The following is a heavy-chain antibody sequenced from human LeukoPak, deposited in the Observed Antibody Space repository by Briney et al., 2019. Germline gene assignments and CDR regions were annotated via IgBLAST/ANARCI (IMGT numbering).Heavy chain of an antibody. CDR2: ISGGGGSI. CDR1: GFTFSSYA. Sequence: PGGSLRLSCAASGFTFSSYAMSWVRQAPGKGLEWVSGISGGGGSIQYANSVKGRFTISRDNSKSTLYVQMISLRAEDTAVYYCAKLATRLAARPNFDYWGLGTLVAVSS. J-gene: IGHJ4*02. V-gene: IGHV3-23*01. D-gene: IGHD6-6*01. CDR3: AKLATRLAARPNFDY.